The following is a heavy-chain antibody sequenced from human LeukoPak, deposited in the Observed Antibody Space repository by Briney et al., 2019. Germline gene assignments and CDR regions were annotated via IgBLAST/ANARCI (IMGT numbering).Heavy chain of an antibody. CDR1: GFTFSTFA. J-gene: IGHJ4*02. CDR3: VRDFEWSFDT. CDR2: ISGSGGST. D-gene: IGHD3-3*01. Sequence: GGSLRLSCAASGFTFSTFAMIWVRQPPGKGLEWVSAISGSGGSTYYADSVKGRFTISRDNSKNTLYLQMNSLRAEDTALYYCVRDFEWSFDTWAQGTLVTVSS. V-gene: IGHV3-23*01.